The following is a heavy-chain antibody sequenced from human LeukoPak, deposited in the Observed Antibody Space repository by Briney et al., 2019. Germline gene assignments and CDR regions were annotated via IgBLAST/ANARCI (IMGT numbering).Heavy chain of an antibody. CDR1: GFMFSTYW. V-gene: IGHV3-7*01. Sequence: PGGSLRLSCAASGFMFSTYWMSWVRQAPGKGLEWVANMNQDGSEKYYVDSVKVRFTISRDNAKNSLFLQMHSLRAEDTAVYYCARDPPGTAVAGYDYWGQGTLVTVSS. CDR3: ARDPPGTAVAGYDY. D-gene: IGHD6-19*01. J-gene: IGHJ4*02. CDR2: MNQDGSEK.